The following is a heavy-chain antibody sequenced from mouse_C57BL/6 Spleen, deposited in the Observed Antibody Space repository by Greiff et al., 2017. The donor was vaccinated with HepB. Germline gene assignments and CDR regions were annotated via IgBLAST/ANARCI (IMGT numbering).Heavy chain of an antibody. Sequence: VQLQQSGAELVRPGASVKLSCTASGFNIKDYYMHWVKQRPEQGLEWIGRIDPEDGDTEYAPKFQGKATMTADTSSNTAYLQLSSLTSEDSAVYYCARGGYGSSPDYFDYWGQGTTLTVSS. D-gene: IGHD1-1*01. CDR1: GFNIKDYY. CDR2: IDPEDGDT. V-gene: IGHV14-1*01. J-gene: IGHJ2*01. CDR3: ARGGYGSSPDYFDY.